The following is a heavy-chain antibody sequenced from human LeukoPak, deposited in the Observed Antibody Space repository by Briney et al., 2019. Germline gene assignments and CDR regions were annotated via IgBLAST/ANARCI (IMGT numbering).Heavy chain of an antibody. Sequence: ASVKVSCKASGFSFTSSAVQWVRQARGQRLEWIGWIVVGSGNTNYAQKFQERVTITRDMSTSTAYMEQSSLRSEDTAVYYCAATYDSSGYYDAFDIWGQGTMVTVSS. CDR1: GFSFTSSA. V-gene: IGHV1-58*01. D-gene: IGHD3-22*01. J-gene: IGHJ3*02. CDR2: IVVGSGNT. CDR3: AATYDSSGYYDAFDI.